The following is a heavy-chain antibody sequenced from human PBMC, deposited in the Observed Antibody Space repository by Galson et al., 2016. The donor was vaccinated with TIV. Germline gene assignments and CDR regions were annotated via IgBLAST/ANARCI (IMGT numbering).Heavy chain of an antibody. D-gene: IGHD3-22*01. CDR3: ARDRDYYDSSSYSPDAFDM. CDR1: GFIFRRYS. Sequence: SLRLSCAASGFIFRRYSMNWVRQAPGKGLEWVSTISSSSDYRFYADSVRGRFTISRDNARNSLHLQINSLRVEDTAVYYCARDRDYYDSSSYSPDAFDMWG. CDR2: ISSSSDYR. J-gene: IGHJ3*02. V-gene: IGHV3-21*01.